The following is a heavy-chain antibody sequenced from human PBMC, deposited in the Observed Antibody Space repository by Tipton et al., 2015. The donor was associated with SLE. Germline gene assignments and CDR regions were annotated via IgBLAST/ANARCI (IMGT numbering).Heavy chain of an antibody. V-gene: IGHV3-23*03. Sequence: SLRLSCAASGFTFSNHAMSWVRQAPGKGLEWVSVIYSGGGSTYYADSVKGRFTISRDNSKNTLYLQMNSLRAEDTAIYYCAKGGGDKHFDYWGQGTPVTVSS. CDR2: IYSGGGST. D-gene: IGHD3-16*01. CDR1: GFTFSNHA. CDR3: AKGGGDKHFDY. J-gene: IGHJ4*02.